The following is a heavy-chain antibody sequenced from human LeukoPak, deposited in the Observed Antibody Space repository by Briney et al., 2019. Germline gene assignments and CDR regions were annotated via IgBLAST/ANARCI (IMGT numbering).Heavy chain of an antibody. CDR3: ATGPQNSGYDHPYYYYGMDV. CDR2: IYYSGST. J-gene: IGHJ6*02. Sequence: ASETLSLTCTVSGGSISSHYWSWIRQPPGKGLEWIGYIYYSGSTNYNPSLKSRVTISVDTSKNQFSLKLSSVIAADTAVYYCATGPQNSGYDHPYYYYGMDVWGQGTTVTVSS. CDR1: GGSISSHY. V-gene: IGHV4-59*08. D-gene: IGHD5-12*01.